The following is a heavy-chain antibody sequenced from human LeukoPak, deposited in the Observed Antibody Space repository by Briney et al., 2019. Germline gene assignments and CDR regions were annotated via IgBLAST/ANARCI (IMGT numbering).Heavy chain of an antibody. J-gene: IGHJ4*02. CDR2: IKQDGSEQ. Sequence: PGGSLRLSCAASGFTFSSYWMSWVRQAPGKGLEWVANIKQDGSEQYYVDSVKGRFTISRDNAKNSLYLQMNSLRAEDTAVYYCARWGFGELSGFDYWGQGTLVTVSS. D-gene: IGHD3-10*01. CDR3: ARWGFGELSGFDY. V-gene: IGHV3-7*01. CDR1: GFTFSSYW.